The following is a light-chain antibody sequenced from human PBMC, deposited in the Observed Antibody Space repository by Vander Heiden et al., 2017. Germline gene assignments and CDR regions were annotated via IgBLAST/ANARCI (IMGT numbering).Light chain of an antibody. CDR2: GAS. CDR1: QSVSSN. J-gene: IGKJ2*03. V-gene: IGKV3-15*01. Sequence: EIVMTQSPATLSVSPGERATLSCRASQSVSSNLAWYQQKPGQAPRLLIYGASTRATGTPARFSRSGHRPEFTLTSSMRQSEDFAVYYCQQHNNWPGARFGQGTKMEIK. CDR3: QQHNNWPGAR.